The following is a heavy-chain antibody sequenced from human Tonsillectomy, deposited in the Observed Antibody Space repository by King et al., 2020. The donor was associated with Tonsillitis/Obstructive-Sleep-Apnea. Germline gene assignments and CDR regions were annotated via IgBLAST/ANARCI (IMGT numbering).Heavy chain of an antibody. CDR3: ARGDVVPAALFDY. Sequence: QLVQSGAEVKKPGSSVKVACTASGGTFSNYAINWVRQAPGQGLEWMGGIIPVLGTENYAQKFQGRVTITADESTSTAYMELSSLKSEDTAVYYCARGDVVPAALFDYWGQEPWSPSPQ. CDR2: IIPVLGTE. J-gene: IGHJ4*01. CDR1: GGTFSNYA. V-gene: IGHV1-69*01. D-gene: IGHD2-2*01.